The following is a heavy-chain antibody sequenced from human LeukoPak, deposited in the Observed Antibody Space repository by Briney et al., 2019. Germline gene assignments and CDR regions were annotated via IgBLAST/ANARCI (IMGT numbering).Heavy chain of an antibody. CDR2: IYYNGRT. J-gene: IGHJ3*02. Sequence: PSETLSLTCTVSGGSISSLYWSWSRQPPGRGLEWIGYIYYNGRTYYNPSLKSRVTISVDTSNNQFSLRLSSVTAADTAMYYCARRPDYGEPKRAFDIWGQGTLVTVSS. V-gene: IGHV4-59*08. D-gene: IGHD4-17*01. CDR1: GGSISSLY. CDR3: ARRPDYGEPKRAFDI.